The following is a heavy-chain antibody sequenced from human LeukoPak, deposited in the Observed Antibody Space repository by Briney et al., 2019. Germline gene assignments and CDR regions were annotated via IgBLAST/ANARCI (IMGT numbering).Heavy chain of an antibody. J-gene: IGHJ6*03. D-gene: IGHD2-2*01. CDR2: IRSKAYGGTT. V-gene: IGHV3-49*04. CDR1: GFTFDDYG. Sequence: GGSLRLSCAASGFTFDDYGMSWVRQAPGKGLEWVGFIRSKAYGGTTEYAASVKGRFTISRDDSKSIAYLQMNSLKTEDTAVYYCTRLGYCSSTSCRANYYYYYMDVWGKGTTVTISS. CDR3: TRLGYCSSTSCRANYYYYYMDV.